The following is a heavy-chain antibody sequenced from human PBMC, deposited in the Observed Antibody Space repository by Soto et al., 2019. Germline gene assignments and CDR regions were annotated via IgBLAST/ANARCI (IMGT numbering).Heavy chain of an antibody. CDR2: ISAYNGNT. V-gene: IGHV1-18*01. Sequence: QVQLVQSGAEVKKPGASVKVSCKASGYTFTSYGISWVRQAPGQGLEWMGWISAYNGNTNYAQKTQGRVTMTTDTCPSTGYMELRSLRSDDTAVYYYARVLWDYGVFGFEYWGQGTLVTVSS. CDR1: GYTFTSYG. D-gene: IGHD4-17*01. J-gene: IGHJ4*02. CDR3: ARVLWDYGVFGFEY.